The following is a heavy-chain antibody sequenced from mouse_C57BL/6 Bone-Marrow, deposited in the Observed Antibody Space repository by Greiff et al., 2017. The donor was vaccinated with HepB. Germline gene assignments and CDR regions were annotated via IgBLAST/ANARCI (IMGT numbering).Heavy chain of an antibody. CDR2: IDPENGDT. Sequence: EVQRVESGAELVRPGASVKLSCTASGFNIKDDYMHWVKQRPEQGLEWIGWIDPENGDTEYASKFQGKATITADTSSNTAYLQLSSLTSEDTAVYYCTTLYDYAAYWGQGTLVTVSA. V-gene: IGHV14-4*01. D-gene: IGHD2-4*01. J-gene: IGHJ3*01. CDR1: GFNIKDDY. CDR3: TTLYDYAAY.